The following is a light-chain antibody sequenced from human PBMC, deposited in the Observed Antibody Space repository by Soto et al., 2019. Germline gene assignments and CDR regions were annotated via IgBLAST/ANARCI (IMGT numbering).Light chain of an antibody. CDR3: HQRQSWPRT. CDR2: GAS. Sequence: EIVLTQSPGTLSLSPGERATLSCRASQSVSSSYLAWYQQKPGQAPTLLIFGASSRATGIPDRFSGSGSGTDFTLTISRLEPEDFALYYCHQRQSWPRTFGQGTKVDI. V-gene: IGKV3-20*01. CDR1: QSVSSSY. J-gene: IGKJ1*01.